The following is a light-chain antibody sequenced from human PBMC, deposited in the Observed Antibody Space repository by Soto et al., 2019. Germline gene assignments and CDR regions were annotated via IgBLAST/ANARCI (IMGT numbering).Light chain of an antibody. V-gene: IGLV2-23*01. CDR1: SSDVGSYNL. CDR3: CSYAGSSYV. Sequence: QPVLTQPASVSGSLGQSITISCTGTSSDVGSYNLVSWYQQHPGKAPKLMIYEGNKRPSGVSDRFSGSKSGSTASLTISGLQAEDEADYYCCSYAGSSYVFGTGTKLTVL. CDR2: EGN. J-gene: IGLJ1*01.